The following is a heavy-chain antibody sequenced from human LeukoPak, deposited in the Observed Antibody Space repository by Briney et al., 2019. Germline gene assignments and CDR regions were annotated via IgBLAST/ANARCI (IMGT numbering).Heavy chain of an antibody. D-gene: IGHD5-12*01. J-gene: IGHJ6*03. CDR2: IKQDGSEK. CDR3: ARDKRLRDDYYYYYYMDV. Sequence: GGSLRLSCAASGFTFRTYWMSWVRQAPGKGLEWVANIKQDGSEKYYVDSVKGRFTISRDNAKNSLYLQMNSLRAEDTAVYYCARDKRLRDDYYYYYYMDVWGKGTTVTVSS. V-gene: IGHV3-7*01. CDR1: GFTFRTYW.